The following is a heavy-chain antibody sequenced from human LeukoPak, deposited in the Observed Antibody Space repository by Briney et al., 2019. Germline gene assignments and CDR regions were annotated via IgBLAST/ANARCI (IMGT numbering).Heavy chain of an antibody. J-gene: IGHJ4*02. Sequence: SETLSLTCAVYGGSFSGYYWSWIRQPPGKGLEWIGEINHSGSTNYNPSLKSRVTMSVDTSKNQLSLKLSSVAAADTALYYCARKGLGSTSPFGYWGQGTLVTVSS. V-gene: IGHV4-34*01. CDR1: GGSFSGYY. D-gene: IGHD6-6*01. CDR3: ARKGLGSTSPFGY. CDR2: INHSGST.